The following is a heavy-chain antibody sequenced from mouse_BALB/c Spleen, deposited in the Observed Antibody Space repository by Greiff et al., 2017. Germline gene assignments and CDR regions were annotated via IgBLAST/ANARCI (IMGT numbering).Heavy chain of an antibody. D-gene: IGHD1-2*01. J-gene: IGHJ4*01. CDR2: ISSGSSTI. CDR1: GFTFSSFG. CDR3: ARRLRDYAMDY. Sequence: EVQRVESGGGLVQPGGSRKLSCAASGFTFSSFGMHWVRQAPEKGLEWVAYISSGSSTIYYADTVKGRFTISRDNPKNTLFLQMTSLRSEDTAMYYCARRLRDYAMDYWGQGTSVTVSS. V-gene: IGHV5-17*02.